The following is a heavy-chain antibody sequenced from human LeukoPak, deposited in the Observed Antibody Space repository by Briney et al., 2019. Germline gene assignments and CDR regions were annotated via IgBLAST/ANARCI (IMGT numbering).Heavy chain of an antibody. D-gene: IGHD3-10*01. V-gene: IGHV4-59*01. CDR2: IYYSGST. Sequence: PSETLSLTCTVSGGSISSYYWSWIRQPPGKGLEWIGYIYYSGSTNYNPSLKSRVTISVDTSKNQFSLKLSSVTAADTAVYYCARMRSSMVRGVITRYYFDYWGQGTLVTVSS. CDR3: ARMRSSMVRGVITRYYFDY. CDR1: GGSISSYY. J-gene: IGHJ4*02.